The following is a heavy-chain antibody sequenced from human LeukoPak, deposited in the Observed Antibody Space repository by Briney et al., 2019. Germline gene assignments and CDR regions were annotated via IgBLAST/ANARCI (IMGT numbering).Heavy chain of an antibody. J-gene: IGHJ3*01. CDR1: GFTFSSYA. CDR2: FSATDGSA. D-gene: IGHD6-13*01. V-gene: IGHV3-23*01. CDR3: ARAKIAAAGTGAFDV. Sequence: GGSLRLSCAASGFTFSSYAITWVRQAPGKGREWVSAFSATDGSAQYAESVEGRFTISRDNSKNTLFLQMNSLGAEDTAVYYCARAKIAAAGTGAFDVWGQGTLVTVSS.